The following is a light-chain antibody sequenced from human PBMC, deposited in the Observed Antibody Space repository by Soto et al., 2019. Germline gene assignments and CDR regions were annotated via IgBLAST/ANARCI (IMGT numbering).Light chain of an antibody. CDR3: QQYGSSPLT. Sequence: EIVLTQSPGTLSLSPGERATLSCRASQSVSSNYLAWYQQKPGQAPRLLIYGASSRATGIPDRFSGSGSGKDFTLTISRLEPEDFAGYHCQQYGSSPLTFGGGTKVEIK. V-gene: IGKV3-20*01. CDR2: GAS. J-gene: IGKJ4*01. CDR1: QSVSSNY.